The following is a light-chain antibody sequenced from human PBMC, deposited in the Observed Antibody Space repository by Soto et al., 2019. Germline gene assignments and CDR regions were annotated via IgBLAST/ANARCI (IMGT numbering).Light chain of an antibody. CDR3: SSYTSSSTGV. CDR1: SSDVGGYNY. J-gene: IGLJ1*01. CDR2: DVS. V-gene: IGLV2-14*03. Sequence: QSVLTQPASVSGSPGQSITISCPGASSDVGGYNYVSWYQQHPGKAPKLIIYDVSNRPSGVSNRFSGSKSGNTASLTISGLQAEDEAEYYCSSYTSSSTGVFGTGTKVTVL.